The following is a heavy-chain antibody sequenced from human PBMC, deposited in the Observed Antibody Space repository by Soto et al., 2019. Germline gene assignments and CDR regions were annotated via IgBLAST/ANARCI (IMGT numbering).Heavy chain of an antibody. CDR3: ASSRGKGTPTSS. CDR2: ISGSGGST. V-gene: IGHV3-23*01. J-gene: IGHJ4*02. CDR1: GFTFSSYA. D-gene: IGHD2-2*01. Sequence: GGSLRLSCAASGFTFSSYAMTSVRQAPGKGLEWVSAISGSGGSTYYADSVKGRFTISRDNSKNTLYLQMNSLRAEDTAVYYCASSRGKGTPTSSWGQGTLVTVSS.